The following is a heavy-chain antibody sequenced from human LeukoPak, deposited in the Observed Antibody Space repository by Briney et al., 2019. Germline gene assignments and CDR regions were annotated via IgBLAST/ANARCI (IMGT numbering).Heavy chain of an antibody. V-gene: IGHV4-59*08. J-gene: IGHJ6*03. CDR1: GGSISSYY. D-gene: IGHD3-10*01. Sequence: SETLSLTCTVSGGSISSYYWSWIRQPPGEGLEWIGYIYYSGSTNYNPSLKSRVTISVDTSKNQFSLKLSSVTAADTAVYYCARRGFRYYYYMDVWGKGTTVTVSS. CDR2: IYYSGST. CDR3: ARRGFRYYYYMDV.